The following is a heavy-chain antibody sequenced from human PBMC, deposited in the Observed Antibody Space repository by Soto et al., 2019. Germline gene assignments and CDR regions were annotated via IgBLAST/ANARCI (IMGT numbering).Heavy chain of an antibody. CDR2: ISYDGSNK. CDR1: GFTFSSYG. D-gene: IGHD3-10*02. Sequence: QVQLVESGGGVVQPGRSLRLSCAASGFTFSSYGMHWVRQAPGKGLEWVAVISYDGSNKYYADSVKGRFTISRDNSKNTRYRELNSLRVEARVGYYCAKDKKVGLFSRKYYNTVMDAWGQGTTVTASS. V-gene: IGHV3-30*18. J-gene: IGHJ6*02. CDR3: AKDKKVGLFSRKYYNTVMDA.